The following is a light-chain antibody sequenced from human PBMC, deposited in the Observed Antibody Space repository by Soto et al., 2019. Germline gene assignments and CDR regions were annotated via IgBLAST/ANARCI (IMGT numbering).Light chain of an antibody. J-gene: IGLJ1*01. CDR1: SSDVGDYNY. CDR3: SSYTSSTTLV. CDR2: DVS. Sequence: QSALTQPASVSGSPGQSITISCTGTSSDVGDYNYVSWYQEHPGKAPKLMIYDVSNRPSGVSNRFSGSKSGSTASLTISGLQAEDEADYYCSSYTSSTTLVVGTGTKVTVL. V-gene: IGLV2-14*01.